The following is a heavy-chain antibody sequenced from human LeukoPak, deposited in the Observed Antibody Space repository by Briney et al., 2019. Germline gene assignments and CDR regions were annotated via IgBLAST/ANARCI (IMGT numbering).Heavy chain of an antibody. CDR2: ISSSSGYT. V-gene: IGHV3-11*06. CDR1: GFTFSDYY. CDR3: ARSTSAFDSPFDL. D-gene: IGHD5-12*01. J-gene: IGHJ4*02. Sequence: GGSLRLPCAASGFTFSDYYMNWIRQAPGKGLEWVSYISSSSGYTKYADSVKGRFTISRDNAENSLYLQMSSLRAEDTAVYYCARSTSAFDSPFDLWGQGTLVTVSS.